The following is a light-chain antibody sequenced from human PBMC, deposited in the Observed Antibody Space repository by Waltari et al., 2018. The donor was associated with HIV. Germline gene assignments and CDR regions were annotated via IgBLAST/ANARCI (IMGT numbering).Light chain of an antibody. CDR2: WAS. V-gene: IGKV4-1*01. CDR3: QQYYSTPIT. CDR1: QSLIYSSENENY. Sequence: DIVMTQSPDSLAVSLGERATINCKSSQSLIYSSENENYLAWYQQKPGQPPKLLIYWASTRESGVPDRFSGSGSGTDFTLTISSLQAEDVAVYYCQQYYSTPITFGQGTRLEIK. J-gene: IGKJ5*01.